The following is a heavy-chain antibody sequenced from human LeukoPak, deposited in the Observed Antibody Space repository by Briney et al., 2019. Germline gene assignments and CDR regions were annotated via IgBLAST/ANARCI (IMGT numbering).Heavy chain of an antibody. CDR1: GFTFSSYG. CDR2: ISYDGSNK. D-gene: IGHD6-19*01. V-gene: IGHV3-30*18. CDR3: AKASGWSSFFDY. Sequence: PGGSLRLPCAASGFTFSSYGMHWVRQAPGKGLEWVAVISYDGSNKYYADSVKGRFTISRDNSKNTLYLQMNSLRAEDTAVYYCAKASGWSSFFDYWGQGTLVTVSS. J-gene: IGHJ4*02.